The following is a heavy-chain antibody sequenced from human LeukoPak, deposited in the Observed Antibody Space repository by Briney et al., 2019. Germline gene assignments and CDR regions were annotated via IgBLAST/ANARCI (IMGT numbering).Heavy chain of an antibody. V-gene: IGHV3-48*01. J-gene: IGHJ6*03. Sequence: PGGSLRLSCAASGFTFSSQAMSWVRQAPGKGLEWVSYIGSSSSTIYYADSVKGRFTISRDNAKNSLYPQMNSLRAEDTAVYYCARSLWSGYYTSYYYYMDVWGKGTTVTVSS. CDR1: GFTFSSQA. CDR3: ARSLWSGYYTSYYYYMDV. D-gene: IGHD3-3*01. CDR2: IGSSSSTI.